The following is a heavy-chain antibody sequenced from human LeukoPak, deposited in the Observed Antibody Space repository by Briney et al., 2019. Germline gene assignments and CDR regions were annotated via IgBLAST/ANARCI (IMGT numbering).Heavy chain of an antibody. CDR2: IYTSGST. CDR3: AREIDSSSWLQTYYYYYYMDV. CDR1: GDSISSSSYY. V-gene: IGHV4-61*02. D-gene: IGHD6-13*01. Sequence: SETLSLTCTVSGDSISSSSYYWSWIRQPAGKGLEWIGRIYTSGSTNYNPSLKSRVTMSVDTSKNQFSLKLSSVTAADTAVYYCAREIDSSSWLQTYYYYYYMDVWGKGTTVTISS. J-gene: IGHJ6*03.